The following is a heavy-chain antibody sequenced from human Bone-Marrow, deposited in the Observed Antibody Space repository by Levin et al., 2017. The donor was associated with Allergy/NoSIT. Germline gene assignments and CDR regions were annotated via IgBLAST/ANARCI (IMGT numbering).Heavy chain of an antibody. CDR2: IYHSGNT. CDR1: GGSITSGGYS. V-gene: IGHV4-30-2*01. Sequence: SETLSLTCAVSGGSITSGGYSWSWIRQPPGKGLEWIGYIYHSGNTYYNASLKSRVTMSVDRSKKQFSLKLTSVTAADTAVYYCARGAASGRGWFGPWGQGTLVTVSS. CDR3: ARGAASGRGWFGP. J-gene: IGHJ5*02. D-gene: IGHD2-8*02.